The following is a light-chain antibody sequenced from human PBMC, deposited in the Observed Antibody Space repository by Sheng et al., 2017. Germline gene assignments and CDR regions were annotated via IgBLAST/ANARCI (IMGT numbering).Light chain of an antibody. Sequence: DIQLTQSPSFLSASVGDRVTITCRASQGIKNYLAWYQQKPGQAPTLLIYAASTLHSGVPSRFSGSGSGTEFTLTISSLQPEDFATYYCLQHYDFPWTFGQGTRVEIK. CDR1: QGIKNY. CDR2: AAS. CDR3: LQHYDFPWT. J-gene: IGKJ1*01. V-gene: IGKV1-9*01.